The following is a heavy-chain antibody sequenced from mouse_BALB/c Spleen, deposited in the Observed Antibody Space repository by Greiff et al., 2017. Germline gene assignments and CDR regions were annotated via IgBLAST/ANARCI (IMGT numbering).Heavy chain of an antibody. V-gene: IGHV5-17*02. J-gene: IGHJ3*01. D-gene: IGHD1-1*01. CDR3: ALGSSWFAY. Sequence: EVQLVESGGGLVKPGGSLKLSCAASGFTFSSFGMHWVRQAPEKGLEWVAYISSGSSTIYYADTVKGRFTISRDNPKNTLFLQMTSLRSEDTAMYYCALGSSWFAYWGQGTLVTVSA. CDR2: ISSGSSTI. CDR1: GFTFSSFG.